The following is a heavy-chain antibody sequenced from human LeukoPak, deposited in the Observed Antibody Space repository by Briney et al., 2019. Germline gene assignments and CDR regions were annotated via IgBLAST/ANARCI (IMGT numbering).Heavy chain of an antibody. D-gene: IGHD6-13*01. CDR3: ARGRYSSSWYYGY. Sequence: SVKVSCKASGGTFSSYAISWVRQAPGQGLEWMGRIIPILGIANYAQKFQGRVTITADKSTSTAYMELSSLRSEDTAVYYCARGRYSSSWYYGYWGQGTLVTVSS. CDR2: IIPILGIA. CDR1: GGTFSSYA. V-gene: IGHV1-69*04. J-gene: IGHJ4*02.